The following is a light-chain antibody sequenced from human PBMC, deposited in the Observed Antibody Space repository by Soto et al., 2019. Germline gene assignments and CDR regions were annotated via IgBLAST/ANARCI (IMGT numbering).Light chain of an antibody. CDR2: GAS. V-gene: IGKV3-15*01. Sequence: EIVMTQSPATLSVSPGERATLSCRASQGVSSNLAWYQQKPGQAPRLLIYGASTRATGIPARFSGSGSGTEFTLTISSLQSEDFAVYYCHQYNSWPGFTFGPGTKLDIK. J-gene: IGKJ3*01. CDR3: HQYNSWPGFT. CDR1: QGVSSN.